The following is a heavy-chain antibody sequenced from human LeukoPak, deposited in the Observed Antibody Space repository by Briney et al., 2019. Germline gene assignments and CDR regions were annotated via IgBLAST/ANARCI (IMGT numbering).Heavy chain of an antibody. J-gene: IGHJ4*02. V-gene: IGHV4-59*01. CDR2: IYYSGST. D-gene: IGHD3-16*01. CDR3: AASPIMIPYY. Sequence: SETLSLTCTVSGGSISSYYWSWIRQPPGKGLEWIGYIYYSGSTNCNPSLKSRVTISVDTSKNQFSLKLSSVTAADTAVYYCAASPIMIPYYWGQGTLVTVSS. CDR1: GGSISSYY.